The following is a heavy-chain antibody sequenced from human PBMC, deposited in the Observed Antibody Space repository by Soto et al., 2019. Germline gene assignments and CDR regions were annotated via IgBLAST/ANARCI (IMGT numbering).Heavy chain of an antibody. Sequence: ASVKGSCKASGYTFSSYAMHWVRQAPGQSLEWMGWINVGNGKTEYSQKFQGRVTITRDTSANTAYMELSSLRSEDTAVYYCARNTLRLDYWGQGTLVTVSS. D-gene: IGHD5-12*01. V-gene: IGHV1-3*01. J-gene: IGHJ4*02. CDR3: ARNTLRLDY. CDR2: INVGNGKT. CDR1: GYTFSSYA.